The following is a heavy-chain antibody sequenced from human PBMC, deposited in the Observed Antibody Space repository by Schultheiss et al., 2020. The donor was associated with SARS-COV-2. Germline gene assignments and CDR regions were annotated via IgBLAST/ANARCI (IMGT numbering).Heavy chain of an antibody. CDR2: IIPIFGTA. D-gene: IGHD7-27*01. CDR3: ARETGDLPDYYYGMDV. Sequence: SVKVSCKASGYTFTSYGISWVRQAPGQGLEWMGWIIPIFGTANYAQKFQGRVTITADESTSTAYMELIRLRSDDTAVYYCARETGDLPDYYYGMDVWGQGTTVTVSS. CDR1: GYTFTSYG. V-gene: IGHV1-69*13. J-gene: IGHJ6*02.